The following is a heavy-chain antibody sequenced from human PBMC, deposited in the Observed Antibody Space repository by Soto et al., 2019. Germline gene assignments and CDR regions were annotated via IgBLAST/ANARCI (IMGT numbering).Heavy chain of an antibody. CDR1: GXTFSSYS. D-gene: IGHD3-3*01. Sequence: GSLRLSCAASGXTFSSYSMNWVRQAPGKGLEWVSSISSSSSYIYYADSVKGRFTISRDNAKHSMYLQMNSLRDEDKAVYYCARGPPAIWSGYFEYWGQGTMVNVSS. CDR2: ISSSSSYI. V-gene: IGHV3-21*01. J-gene: IGHJ4*02. CDR3: ARGPPAIWSGYFEY.